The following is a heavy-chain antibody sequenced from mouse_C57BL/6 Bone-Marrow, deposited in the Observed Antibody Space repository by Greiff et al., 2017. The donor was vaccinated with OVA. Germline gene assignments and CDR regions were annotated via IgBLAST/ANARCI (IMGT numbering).Heavy chain of an antibody. CDR3: ARGGRGYFDV. D-gene: IGHD1-1*01. CDR2: ISDGGSYI. V-gene: IGHV5-4*03. CDR1: GFTFSSYA. Sequence: EVMLVESGGGLVKPGGSLKLSCAASGFTFSSYAMSWVRQTPEKRLEWVATISDGGSYIYYPDNVKGRFTISRDNAKNNLYLQMSHLKSEDTAMYYCARGGRGYFDVWGTGTTVTVSS. J-gene: IGHJ1*03.